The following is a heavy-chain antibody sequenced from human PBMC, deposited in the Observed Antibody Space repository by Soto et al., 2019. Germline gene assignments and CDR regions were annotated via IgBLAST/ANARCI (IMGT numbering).Heavy chain of an antibody. J-gene: IGHJ3*02. CDR3: ARATGEQQLEAFDI. CDR2: INPNSGGT. V-gene: IGHV1-2*04. Sequence: QVPLVQSGAEVKKPGASVKVSCKASGYTFTGYYMHWVRQAPGQGLEWMGWINPNSGGTNYAQKFQGWVTMTRDTSISTAYMELSRLRSDDTAVYYCARATGEQQLEAFDIWGQGTMVTVSS. CDR1: GYTFTGYY. D-gene: IGHD6-13*01.